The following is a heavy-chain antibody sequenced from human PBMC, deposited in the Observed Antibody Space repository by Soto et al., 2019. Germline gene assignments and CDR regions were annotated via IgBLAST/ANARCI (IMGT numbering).Heavy chain of an antibody. CDR1: GYDFSAYD. D-gene: IGHD6-13*01. Sequence: QVQLVQSGAEVKQSGASVKVSCKASGYDFSAYDINWVRQASGQGLEWMGWMNPINGATGSARRFQGRVSMTRNNATGTAYLELTSLRSDDTAVYYCGRGPSPRAPAGGTPYYYAMDVWGQGTTVTVS. CDR3: GRGPSPRAPAGGTPYYYAMDV. V-gene: IGHV1-8*02. CDR2: MNPINGAT. J-gene: IGHJ6*02.